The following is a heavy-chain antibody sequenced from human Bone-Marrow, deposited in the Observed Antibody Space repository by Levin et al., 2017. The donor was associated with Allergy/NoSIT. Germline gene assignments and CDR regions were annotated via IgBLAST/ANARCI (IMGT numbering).Heavy chain of an antibody. CDR3: ARVALPRYCTSTSCSDSGYYFDY. V-gene: IGHV3-13*04. J-gene: IGHJ4*02. Sequence: GESLKISCATSGFTFSSYDMHWVRQATGRGLEWVSAIGTAADSYYSGSVKGRFTGSRDNAKNSFYLQMNSLRAGDTAVYYCARVALPRYCTSTSCSDSGYYFDYWGQGTLVTVSS. CDR1: GFTFSSYD. CDR2: IGTAADS. D-gene: IGHD2-2*01.